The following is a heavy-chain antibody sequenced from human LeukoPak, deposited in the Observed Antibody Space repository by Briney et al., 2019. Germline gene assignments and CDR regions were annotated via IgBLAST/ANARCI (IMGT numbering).Heavy chain of an antibody. CDR2: INPNSGGT. V-gene: IGHV1-2*02. J-gene: IGHJ5*02. CDR3: ARGGYCSSTSCYNPGFGRRDWFDP. Sequence: GASVKVSCKASGYTFTGYYMHWVRQAPGQGLEWMGWINPNSGGTNYAQKFQGRVTMTRDTSISTAYMELSRLRSDDTAVYYCARGGYCSSTSCYNPGFGRRDWFDPWGQGTLVTVSS. CDR1: GYTFTGYY. D-gene: IGHD2-2*02.